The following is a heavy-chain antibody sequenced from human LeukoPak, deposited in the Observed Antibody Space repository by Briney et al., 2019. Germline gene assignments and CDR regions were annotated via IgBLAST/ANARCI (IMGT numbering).Heavy chain of an antibody. J-gene: IGHJ4*02. D-gene: IGHD6-19*01. Sequence: PGRSLRLSCAASGFTFDDYAMHWVRQAPGKGLEWVSGISWNSGSIGYADSVKGRFTISRDNAKNTLYLVMNNLRADDTAVYFCARVPGSGWFTAVDYWGQGTLVSVSS. CDR2: ISWNSGSI. CDR1: GFTFDDYA. V-gene: IGHV3-9*01. CDR3: ARVPGSGWFTAVDY.